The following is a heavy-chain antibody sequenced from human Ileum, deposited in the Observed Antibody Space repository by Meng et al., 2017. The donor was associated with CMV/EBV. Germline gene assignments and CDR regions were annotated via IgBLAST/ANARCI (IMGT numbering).Heavy chain of an antibody. J-gene: IGHJ4*02. CDR3: AREPPRGVHFDH. D-gene: IGHD5-24*01. Sequence: ASVKVSCKASGYTFTNYHIHWMRQAPGHGFEYMGVIYDSGGNTYKEQKFQDRLTMTWDTSTTTVHMELSSLTSEDTAVYYCAREPPRGVHFDHWGQGTLVTVSS. V-gene: IGHV1-46*01. CDR1: GYTFTNYH. CDR2: IYDSGGNT.